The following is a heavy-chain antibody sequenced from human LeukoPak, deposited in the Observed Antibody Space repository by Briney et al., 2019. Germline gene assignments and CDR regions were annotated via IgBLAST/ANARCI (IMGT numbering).Heavy chain of an antibody. CDR1: GGSISSSSYY. Sequence: SETLSLTCTVSGGSISSSSYYWGWIRQPPGKGLEWIGSIYYSGSTYYNPSLKGRVTISVDTSKNQFSLKLSSVTAADTAVYYCARYSSGYSVFDYWGQGTLVTVSS. J-gene: IGHJ4*02. D-gene: IGHD3-22*01. CDR3: ARYSSGYSVFDY. CDR2: IYYSGST. V-gene: IGHV4-39*01.